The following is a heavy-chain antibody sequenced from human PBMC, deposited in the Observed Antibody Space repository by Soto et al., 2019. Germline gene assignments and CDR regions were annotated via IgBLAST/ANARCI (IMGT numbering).Heavy chain of an antibody. CDR2: ISSSSSYI. D-gene: IGHD1-26*01. CDR3: ARDALGATLIFDY. J-gene: IGHJ4*02. CDR1: GFTFSSYS. V-gene: IGHV3-21*01. Sequence: EVQLVESGGGLVKPRGSLRLSCAASGFTFSSYSMNWVRQAPGKGLEWVSSISSSSSYIYYADSVKGRFTISRDNAKNSLYLQMNSLRAEDTAVYYCARDALGATLIFDYWGQGTLVTVSS.